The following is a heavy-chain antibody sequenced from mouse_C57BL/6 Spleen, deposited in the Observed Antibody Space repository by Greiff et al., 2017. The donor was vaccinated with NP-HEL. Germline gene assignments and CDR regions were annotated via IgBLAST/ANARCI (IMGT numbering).Heavy chain of an antibody. CDR1: GYAFSSSW. D-gene: IGHD1-1*01. J-gene: IGHJ1*03. CDR2: IYPGDGDT. Sequence: VMLVESGPELVKPGASVKISCKASGYAFSSSWMNWVKQRPGKGLEWIGRIYPGDGDTNYNGKFKGKATLTADKSSSTAYMPLSSLTSEDSAVYFCANYYYGSSYWYFDVWGTGTTVTVSS. V-gene: IGHV1-82*01. CDR3: ANYYYGSSYWYFDV.